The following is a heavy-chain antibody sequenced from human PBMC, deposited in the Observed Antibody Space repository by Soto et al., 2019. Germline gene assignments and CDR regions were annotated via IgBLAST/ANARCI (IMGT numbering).Heavy chain of an antibody. D-gene: IGHD3-10*01. V-gene: IGHV3-33*01. CDR2: IWYDGSNK. Sequence: QVQLVESGGGVVQPGRSLRLSCAASGFTFSSYGMHWVRQAPGKGLEWVAVIWYDGSNKYYADSVKGRFTISRDNSKNTLYLQINSLRAEDTAVYYCARDGDVLKGYGMDVWGEGTTVTVSS. J-gene: IGHJ6*04. CDR3: ARDGDVLKGYGMDV. CDR1: GFTFSSYG.